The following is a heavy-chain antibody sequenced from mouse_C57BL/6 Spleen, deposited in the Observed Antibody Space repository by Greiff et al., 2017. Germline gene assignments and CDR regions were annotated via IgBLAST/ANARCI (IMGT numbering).Heavy chain of an antibody. V-gene: IGHV1-18*01. CDR3: ARPYYYGYYFDY. J-gene: IGHJ2*01. Sequence: EVQLQQSGPELVKPGASVTIPCKASGYSFTDYNMDWVKQSHGKSLEWIGDINPNNGGTIYNQKFKGKATLTVDKSSSTAYMELRSLTSEDTAVYYCARPYYYGYYFDYWGQGTTLTVSS. CDR2: INPNNGGT. D-gene: IGHD1-1*01. CDR1: GYSFTDYN.